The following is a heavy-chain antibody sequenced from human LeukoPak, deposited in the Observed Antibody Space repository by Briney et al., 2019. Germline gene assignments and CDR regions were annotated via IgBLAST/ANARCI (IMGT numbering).Heavy chain of an antibody. CDR1: GFIFRSYS. CDR2: ISSSSSYI. CDR3: ARADYGDYRREYFFDY. D-gene: IGHD4-17*01. J-gene: IGHJ4*02. V-gene: IGHV3-21*06. Sequence: GGSLRLSCAASGFIFRSYSMIWVRQAPGEGLEWVSSISSSSSYIYYADSVKGRFTISRDNAKNSLYLQMNSLRAEDTAVYYCARADYGDYRREYFFDYWGQGTLVTVSS.